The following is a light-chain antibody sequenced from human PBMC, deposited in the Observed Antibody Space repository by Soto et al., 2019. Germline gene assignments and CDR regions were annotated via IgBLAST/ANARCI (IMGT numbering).Light chain of an antibody. CDR2: LGS. J-gene: IGKJ1*01. V-gene: IGKV2-28*01. Sequence: IVMTQTPLSLPVTPGEPASISCRSSQSLLHSNGYNYLDWYLQKPGQSPQLLISLGSNRASGVPDRFSGSGSGTDFTLKISRVEAEDVGVYYCMQARQSWTSGQGSKVDIK. CDR1: QSLLHSNGYNY. CDR3: MQARQSWT.